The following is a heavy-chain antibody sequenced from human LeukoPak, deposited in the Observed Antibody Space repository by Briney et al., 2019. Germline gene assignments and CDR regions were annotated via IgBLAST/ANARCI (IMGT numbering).Heavy chain of an antibody. CDR2: INQRGSEK. D-gene: IGHD2-2*01. CDR1: GFIFSNYW. V-gene: IGHV3-7*03. Sequence: GGSLRLSCAASGFIFSNYWMAWVRQGPGEGPEWVANINQRGSEKYYVDSVRGRFTISRDNAKNSLDLQMNSLRVEDTAIYYCARLVVSPGNRGWYYEHWGQGTLVTVSS. J-gene: IGHJ4*02. CDR3: ARLVVSPGNRGWYYEH.